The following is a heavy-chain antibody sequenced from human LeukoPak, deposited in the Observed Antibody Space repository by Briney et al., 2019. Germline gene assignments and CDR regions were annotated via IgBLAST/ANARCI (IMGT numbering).Heavy chain of an antibody. Sequence: PGESLRLSCAASDFMFATYTMNWVPQAPGKGLEWVSSMSPSTFSIYYADSVKGRFTISRDNAKNSLYLQMNSLRAEDTAIYYCARVRDDYTYFDCWGQGTLVTVSS. CDR2: MSPSTFSI. J-gene: IGHJ4*02. D-gene: IGHD4-11*01. V-gene: IGHV3-21*01. CDR3: ARVRDDYTYFDC. CDR1: DFMFATYT.